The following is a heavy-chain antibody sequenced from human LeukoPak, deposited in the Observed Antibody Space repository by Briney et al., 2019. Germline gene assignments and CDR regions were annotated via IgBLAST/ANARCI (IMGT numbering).Heavy chain of an antibody. CDR1: GGSFSGYY. J-gene: IGHJ5*02. Sequence: SETRSLTCGVYGGSFSGYYWTWIRQPPGKGLEWIGEINQSGSTNYNPSLRSRLTIAVDTSKTHFSLELSSVTAADTAVYYCARFTGWFDPWGQGTLVTVSS. D-gene: IGHD1-14*01. CDR3: ARFTGWFDP. V-gene: IGHV4-34*01. CDR2: INQSGST.